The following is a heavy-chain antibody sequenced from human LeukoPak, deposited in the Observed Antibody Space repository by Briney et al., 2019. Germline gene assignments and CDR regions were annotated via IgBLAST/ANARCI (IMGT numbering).Heavy chain of an antibody. V-gene: IGHV3-74*01. CDR1: GFTFSSYW. CDR2: INTDGSST. Sequence: PGGSLRLSCAASGFTFSSYWMHWVRQAPGKGLVWVSRINTDGSSTSYADSVKGRFTISRDNAKNTLYLQMNSLRAEDTAVYYCAKDLGEGIVVVPAADHWFDPWGQGTLVTVSS. J-gene: IGHJ5*02. CDR3: AKDLGEGIVVVPAADHWFDP. D-gene: IGHD2-2*01.